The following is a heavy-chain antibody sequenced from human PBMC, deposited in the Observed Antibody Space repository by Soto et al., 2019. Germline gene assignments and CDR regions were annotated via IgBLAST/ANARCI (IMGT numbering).Heavy chain of an antibody. J-gene: IGHJ1*01. CDR1: GFTFSDYY. D-gene: IGHD6-6*01. V-gene: IGHV3-11*01. CDR3: ARGISAYSSSSSQYFQH. Sequence: QVQLVESGGGLVQPGGSLRLSCAASGFTFSDYYMSWLRQAPGKGLEWVSYISSSGSTIYYEDSVKGRFTISRDNDQNTLSLQMNSMRAEDTAMYHCARGISAYSSSSSQYFQHWGQGTLVTVSS. CDR2: ISSSGSTI.